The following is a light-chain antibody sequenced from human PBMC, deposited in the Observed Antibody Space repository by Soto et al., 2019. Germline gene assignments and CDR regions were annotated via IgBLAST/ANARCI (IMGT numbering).Light chain of an antibody. CDR1: SSDIGDYNY. CDR2: EVS. Sequence: QSVLTQPASVSGSPGQSITISCTGTSSDIGDYNYVSWYQQHPGKAPKLMIYEVSNRPSGVSNRFSGSKSGNTASLTISGLQAEDESDYYCSSYTSSSTLVFGGGTNPTVL. J-gene: IGLJ2*01. CDR3: SSYTSSSTLV. V-gene: IGLV2-14*01.